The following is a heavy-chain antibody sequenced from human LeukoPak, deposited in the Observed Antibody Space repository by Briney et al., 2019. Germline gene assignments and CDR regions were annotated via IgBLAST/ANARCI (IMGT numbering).Heavy chain of an antibody. CDR2: IRSSSTDI. V-gene: IGHV3-21*01. J-gene: IGHJ4*02. D-gene: IGHD3-9*01. CDR3: ARDSNRYDPYYFDY. CDR1: GFTFSTYS. Sequence: GGSLRLSCAASGFTFSTYSMNWVPQTPGKGLEWVSSIRSSSTDIYHADSVKGRFTISRDNAQNSLYLQMNSLRAEDRAVYYCARDSNRYDPYYFDYWGQGTPVTVSS.